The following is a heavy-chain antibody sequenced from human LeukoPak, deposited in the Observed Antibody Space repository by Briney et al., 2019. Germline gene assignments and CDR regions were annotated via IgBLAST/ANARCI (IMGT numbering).Heavy chain of an antibody. J-gene: IGHJ4*02. V-gene: IGHV3-11*01. CDR3: AKGGSSGWYYFDY. CDR1: GFTFSDYY. D-gene: IGHD6-19*01. CDR2: ISSSGSTI. Sequence: PGGPLRLSCAASGFTFSDYYMSWIRQAPGKGLEWVSYISSSGSTIYYADSVKGRFTISRDNAKNSLYLQMNSLRAEDTAVYYCAKGGSSGWYYFDYWGQGTLVTVSS.